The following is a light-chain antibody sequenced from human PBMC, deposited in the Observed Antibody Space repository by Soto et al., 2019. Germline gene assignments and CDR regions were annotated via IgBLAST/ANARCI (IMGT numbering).Light chain of an antibody. CDR2: KAS. CDR3: QHYNSYSEA. CDR1: QSISSW. Sequence: DIQTTQSPSTLSASVGDTVTITCRASQSISSWLAWYQQKPGKAPKLLIYKASSLESGVPSRFSGSGSGTEFTLTIGSLQPDDFATYYCQHYNSYSEAFGHGTKVDIK. J-gene: IGKJ1*01. V-gene: IGKV1-5*03.